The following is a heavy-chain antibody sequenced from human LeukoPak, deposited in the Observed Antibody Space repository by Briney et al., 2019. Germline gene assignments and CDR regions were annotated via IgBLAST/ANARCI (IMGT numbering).Heavy chain of an antibody. J-gene: IGHJ4*02. Sequence: PGGSLRLSCAASGFTFSSYGMPWVRQAPGKGLEWVAVISYDGSNKYYADSVKGRFTISRDNSKNTLYLQMNSLRAEDTAVYYCARRGPATTGYYFDYWGQGTLVTVSS. CDR3: ARRGPATTGYYFDY. CDR2: ISYDGSNK. D-gene: IGHD4-17*01. CDR1: GFTFSSYG. V-gene: IGHV3-30*03.